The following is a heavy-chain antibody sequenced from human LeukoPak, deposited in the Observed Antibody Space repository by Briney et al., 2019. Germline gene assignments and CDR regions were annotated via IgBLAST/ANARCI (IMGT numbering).Heavy chain of an antibody. D-gene: IGHD3-22*01. Sequence: GGSLRLSCAASGFTFSSYWMHWVRQAPGKGRVWVSRINSDGSSTSYADSVKGRFTISRDNAKNTLYLQMNSLRAEDTAVYYCAGNLVRGYYDSSGYLWGQGTLVTVSS. CDR2: INSDGSST. CDR3: AGNLVRGYYDSSGYL. J-gene: IGHJ4*02. CDR1: GFTFSSYW. V-gene: IGHV3-74*01.